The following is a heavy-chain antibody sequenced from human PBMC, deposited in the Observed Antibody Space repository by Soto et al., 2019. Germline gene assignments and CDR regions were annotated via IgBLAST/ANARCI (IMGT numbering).Heavy chain of an antibody. CDR2: ISSSGGST. CDR1: GFTFSSHA. J-gene: IGHJ4*02. CDR3: AKGRSFYYDTSGYYYEYPFDY. Sequence: PGGSLGLSCAASGFTFSSHAMSWVRQAPGKGLEWVSTISSSGGSTYYADSVKGRFTISRDNSKSTLYVQMNSLRAEDTAVYYCAKGRSFYYDTSGYYYEYPFDYWGQGTLVTVSS. V-gene: IGHV3-23*01. D-gene: IGHD3-22*01.